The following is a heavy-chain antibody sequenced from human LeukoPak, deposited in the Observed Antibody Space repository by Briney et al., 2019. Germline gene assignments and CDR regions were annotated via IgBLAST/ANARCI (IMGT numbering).Heavy chain of an antibody. J-gene: IGHJ4*02. V-gene: IGHV1-18*04. D-gene: IGHD1-1*01. CDR3: ARSPSYNWNDGGDY. Sequence: ASVKVSCKASGYTFTSYGISWVRQAPGQGLEWMGWISAYNGDTNYAQKLQGRVTMTTDTSTSTAYMELRSLRSDDTAVYYCARSPSYNWNDGGDYWGQGTLVTVSS. CDR2: ISAYNGDT. CDR1: GYTFTSYG.